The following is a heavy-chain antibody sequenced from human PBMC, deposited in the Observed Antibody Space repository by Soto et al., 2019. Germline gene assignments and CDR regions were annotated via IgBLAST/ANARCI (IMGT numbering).Heavy chain of an antibody. CDR2: IYYSGST. J-gene: IGHJ4*02. D-gene: IGHD6-6*01. Sequence: QSQTLSLTCTVSGGSISSSSYYWGWIRQPPGKGLEWIGSIYYSGSTYYNPSLKSRVTISVDTSKNQFSLKLSSVTAADTAVYYCARRGRIASGYFDYWGQGTLVTVSS. CDR3: ARRGRIASGYFDY. CDR1: GGSISSSSYY. V-gene: IGHV4-39*01.